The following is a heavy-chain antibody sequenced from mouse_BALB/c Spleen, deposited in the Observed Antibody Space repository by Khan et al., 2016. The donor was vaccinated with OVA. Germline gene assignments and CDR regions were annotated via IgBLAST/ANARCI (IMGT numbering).Heavy chain of an antibody. CDR1: GFALSSYG. CDR3: ARFICSGYDRYAMDY. CDR2: IWGDGST. Sequence: QVQLKQSGPGLVAPSQSLSITCSVSGFALSSYGVSWIRQPPGKGLEWLGIIWGDGSTNFHSGLRSRLSISKDNSKSQVFLKLNSLQIDDTATYSCARFICSGYDRYAMDYWGQGTSVTVSS. D-gene: IGHD2-2*01. V-gene: IGHV2-3*01. J-gene: IGHJ4*01.